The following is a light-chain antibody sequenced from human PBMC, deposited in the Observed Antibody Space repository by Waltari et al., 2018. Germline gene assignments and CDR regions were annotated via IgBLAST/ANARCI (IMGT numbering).Light chain of an antibody. CDR2: DAS. Sequence: DIQMTQSPSSLSASVGDRVTITCQASQDISNYLNWYQQKPGKAPKLLIYDASNLETGVPSRFSGSGSGTDFTFTICSLQPEDIATYYCQQYDNLPLTWTFGQGTKVEIK. CDR1: QDISNY. J-gene: IGKJ1*01. V-gene: IGKV1-33*01. CDR3: QQYDNLPLTWT.